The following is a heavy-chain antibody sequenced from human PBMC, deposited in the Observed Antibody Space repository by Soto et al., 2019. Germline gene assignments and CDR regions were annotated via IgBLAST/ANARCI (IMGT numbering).Heavy chain of an antibody. V-gene: IGHV1-69*13. CDR1: GGTFSSYA. CDR3: ARDSDRSFPDYYYYGMDV. CDR2: IIPIFGTA. D-gene: IGHD2-15*01. Sequence: EASVKVSCKASGGTFSSYAISWVRQAPGQGLEWMGGIIPIFGTANYAQKFQGRVTITADESTSTAYMELSSLRSEDTAVYYCARDSDRSFPDYYYYGMDVWGQGTTVTVSS. J-gene: IGHJ6*02.